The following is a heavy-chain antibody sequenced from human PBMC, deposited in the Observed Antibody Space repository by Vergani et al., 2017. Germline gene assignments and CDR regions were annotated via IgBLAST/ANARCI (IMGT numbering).Heavy chain of an antibody. J-gene: IGHJ5*01. CDR3: VRARCSGPCFMSNWFDS. CDR1: GFTFSRHW. CDR2: VNPEGTNT. V-gene: IGHV3-74*01. D-gene: IGHD5-12*01. Sequence: EVQLVESGGGLVQPGGSLRLSCAASGFTFSRHWMHWVRQAPGKGLVWVSRVNPEGTNTPYADSVKGRFTSSRDNAKNMMYLQLNSLRDEDTAVYYCVRARCSGPCFMSNWFDSWGQGTQVTVSS.